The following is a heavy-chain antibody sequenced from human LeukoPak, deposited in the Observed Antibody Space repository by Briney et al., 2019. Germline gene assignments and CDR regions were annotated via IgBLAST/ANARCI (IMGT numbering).Heavy chain of an antibody. CDR2: INHSGST. CDR1: GGSFSGYY. CDR3: ARAGGREQQLAPHCYYMDV. J-gene: IGHJ6*03. Sequence: SETLSLTCAVYGGSFSGYYWSWIRQPPGKGLEWIGEINHSGSTNYNPSLKSRVTISVDTSKNQFSLKLSSVTAADTAVYYCARAGGREQQLAPHCYYMDVRGKGTTVTVSS. D-gene: IGHD6-13*01. V-gene: IGHV4-34*01.